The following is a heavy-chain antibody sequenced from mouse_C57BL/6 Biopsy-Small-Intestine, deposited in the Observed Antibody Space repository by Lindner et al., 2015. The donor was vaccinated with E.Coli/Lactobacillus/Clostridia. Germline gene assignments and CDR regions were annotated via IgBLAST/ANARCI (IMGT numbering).Heavy chain of an antibody. Sequence: VQLQESGGGLVKPGGSLKLSCAASGFTFSDYGMHWVRQAPEKGLEWVAYISSGSSTIYYADTVKGRFTISRDNAKNTLFLQLTSLRSEDTAMYYCAKDYYGSSYDYWGQGTTLTVSS. CDR2: ISSGSSTI. V-gene: IGHV5-17*01. J-gene: IGHJ2*01. D-gene: IGHD1-1*01. CDR3: AKDYYGSSYDY. CDR1: GFTFSDYG.